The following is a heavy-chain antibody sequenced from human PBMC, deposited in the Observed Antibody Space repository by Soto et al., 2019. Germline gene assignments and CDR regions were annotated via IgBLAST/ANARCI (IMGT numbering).Heavy chain of an antibody. Sequence: SETLSLTCSLYSGSLSGYYWGWIRQPPGKGLEWIGEISPSGTTNYSPSLKSRVSISVDTSKNQFSLNLTSLTAADTAVYYCARAPKVSGSAQTRPDFWGQGSLVTVSS. J-gene: IGHJ4*02. V-gene: IGHV4-34*01. CDR2: ISPSGTT. CDR1: SGSLSGYY. D-gene: IGHD6-6*01. CDR3: ARAPKVSGSAQTRPDF.